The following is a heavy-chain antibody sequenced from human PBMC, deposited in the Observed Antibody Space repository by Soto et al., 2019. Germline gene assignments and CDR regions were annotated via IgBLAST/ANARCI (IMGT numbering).Heavy chain of an antibody. CDR2: IYYSGST. J-gene: IGHJ5*02. V-gene: IGHV4-61*01. D-gene: IGHD1-1*01. CDR3: ARTTLNLATIVATSNWFDP. Sequence: SETLSLTCTVSGGSVTSGSYYWSWIRQPPGKGLEWIGYIYYSGSTIYNPSLKSRLTMSVDTSKNQFSLRLTSATAADTAVYYCARTTLNLATIVATSNWFDPWGQGTLVTVSS. CDR1: GGSVTSGSYY.